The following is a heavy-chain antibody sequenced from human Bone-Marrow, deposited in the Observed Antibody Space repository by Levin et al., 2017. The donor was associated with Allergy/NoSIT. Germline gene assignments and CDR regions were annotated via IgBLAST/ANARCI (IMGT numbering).Heavy chain of an antibody. Sequence: GGSLRLSCAASGFTFSSYSMNWVRQAPGKGLEWVSSISSDSSFKFYADSVKGRFIISRDNARNSVYLQMNSLRAEDTAVFYCASHYGDSGFYLDYWGQGTLVTVSS. CDR2: ISSDSSFK. D-gene: IGHD4-17*01. V-gene: IGHV3-21*06. J-gene: IGHJ4*02. CDR3: ASHYGDSGFYLDY. CDR1: GFTFSSYS.